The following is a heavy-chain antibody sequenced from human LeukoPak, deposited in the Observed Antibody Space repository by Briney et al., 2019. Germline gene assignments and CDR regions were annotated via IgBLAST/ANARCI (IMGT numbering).Heavy chain of an antibody. D-gene: IGHD1-7*01. CDR3: AREAVELGDAFDI. CDR2: IRYDGSNK. Sequence: PGGSLRLSCAASGFTFSSYGMHWVRQAPGKGLEWVAFIRYDGSNKYYADSVKGRFTISRDNSKNTLYLQMNSLRAEDTAVYYCAREAVELGDAFDIWGQGTMVTVSS. J-gene: IGHJ3*02. V-gene: IGHV3-30*02. CDR1: GFTFSSYG.